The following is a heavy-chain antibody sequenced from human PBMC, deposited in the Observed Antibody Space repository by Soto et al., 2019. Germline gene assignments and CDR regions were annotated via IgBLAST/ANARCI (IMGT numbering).Heavy chain of an antibody. Sequence: QVQLVESGGGVVQPGRSLRLSCAASGFTFSSYGMHWVRQAPGKGLEWVAVISFDGRTTYYADSVKGRFTISRDNSENSLYLQMSTLRAEDTAVYYCTRESNDHDSNSKWAFDDWGQGSLVTVSS. V-gene: IGHV3-30*03. CDR3: TRESNDHDSNSKWAFDD. CDR1: GFTFSSYG. J-gene: IGHJ4*02. D-gene: IGHD1-26*01. CDR2: ISFDGRTT.